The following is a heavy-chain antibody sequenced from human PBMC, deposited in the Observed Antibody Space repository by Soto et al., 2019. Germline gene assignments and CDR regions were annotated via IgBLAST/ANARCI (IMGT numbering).Heavy chain of an antibody. D-gene: IGHD2-21*02. CDR1: GGSISSGDYY. CDR3: ARGGGNSPHFDY. J-gene: IGHJ4*02. Sequence: PSETLSLTCTVSGGSISSGDYYWSWIRQPPGKGLEWIGYIYYSGSTYYNPSLKSRVTISVDTSKNQFSLKLSSVTAADTAVYYCARGGGNSPHFDYWGQGTLVTVSS. CDR2: IYYSGST. V-gene: IGHV4-30-4*01.